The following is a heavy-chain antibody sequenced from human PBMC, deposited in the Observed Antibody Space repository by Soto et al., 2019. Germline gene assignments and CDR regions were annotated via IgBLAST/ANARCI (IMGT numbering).Heavy chain of an antibody. Sequence: ASVKVSCKVSGYTLTELSMHWVRQAPGKGLEWMGGFDPEDGETIYAQKFQGRVTMTEDTSTDTAYMELSSLRSEDTAVYYCATRIGRITMIVEHIIEDDYWGQGTLVTVSS. V-gene: IGHV1-24*01. CDR2: FDPEDGET. J-gene: IGHJ4*02. CDR1: GYTLTELS. CDR3: ATRIGRITMIVEHIIEDDY. D-gene: IGHD3-22*01.